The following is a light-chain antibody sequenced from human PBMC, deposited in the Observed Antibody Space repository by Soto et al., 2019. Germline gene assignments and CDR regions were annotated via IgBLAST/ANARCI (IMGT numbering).Light chain of an antibody. CDR2: GAS. Sequence: EIVLTQSPGTLSLSPGARATLSCRASQSVSSSYLAWYQQKPGQAPRLLIYGASSRATGIPDRFSGSGSGKHFTLTISRLEPEDFAVYYCQQYGSSPPDFGQGTRLEI. CDR1: QSVSSSY. J-gene: IGKJ5*01. CDR3: QQYGSSPPD. V-gene: IGKV3-20*01.